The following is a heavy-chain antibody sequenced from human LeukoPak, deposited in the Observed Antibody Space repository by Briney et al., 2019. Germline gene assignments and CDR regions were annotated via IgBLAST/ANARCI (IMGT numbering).Heavy chain of an antibody. D-gene: IGHD3-9*01. CDR2: MNPKSGCT. V-gene: IGHV1-2*02. J-gene: IGHJ4*02. CDR1: GYTFTGYY. CDR3: ARSPDILTGEKFDY. Sequence: GASVKVSCKASGYTFTGYYVHWVRQAPGQGLEWMGWMNPKSGCTNYAQKVEARVTMNRDTSISTAYMELSRLRFDDTAVYYCARSPDILTGEKFDYWGQGTLVTVSS.